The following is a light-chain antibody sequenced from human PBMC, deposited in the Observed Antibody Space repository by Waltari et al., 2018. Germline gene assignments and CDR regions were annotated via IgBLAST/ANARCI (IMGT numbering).Light chain of an antibody. CDR2: RND. CDR1: SSNIGDNY. CDR3: AAWDDTLNGRVV. J-gene: IGLJ2*01. Sequence: QSVLTQPPSASGTPGQRVTISCSGSSSNIGDNYVYWYQKLPGTAPKVLIYRNDERPAGVPDRFSGPKSGPSASLAISGLRSEDEADYYCAAWDDTLNGRVVFGGGTKLTVL. V-gene: IGLV1-47*01.